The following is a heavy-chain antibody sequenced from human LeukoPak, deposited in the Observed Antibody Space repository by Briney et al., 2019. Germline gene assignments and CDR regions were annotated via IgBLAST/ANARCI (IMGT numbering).Heavy chain of an antibody. CDR2: ISGSGGST. CDR3: ARDDTGSYGSFDY. CDR1: GFTFSSYA. Sequence: GGSLRLSCAASGFTFSSYAMSWVRQAPGKGLEWVSAISGSGGSTYYADSVKGRFTISRDNAKNSLYLQMNSLRAEDTAVYYCARDDTGSYGSFDYWGQGTLVTVSS. D-gene: IGHD1-26*01. J-gene: IGHJ4*02. V-gene: IGHV3-23*01.